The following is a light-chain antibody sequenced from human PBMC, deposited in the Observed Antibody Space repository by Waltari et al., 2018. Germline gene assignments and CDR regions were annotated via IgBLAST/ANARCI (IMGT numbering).Light chain of an antibody. CDR2: KAS. CDR1: QSISSW. J-gene: IGKJ1*01. Sequence: DIQMTQSPSTLSASVGDSVTITCRASQSISSWLAWYQQKPGKAPKLLIYKASSLESGVPSRFSGSGSGTEFTLTISSLQPDDFATYYCQQYNSYSSRAFGQGTKVEIK. CDR3: QQYNSYSSRA. V-gene: IGKV1-5*03.